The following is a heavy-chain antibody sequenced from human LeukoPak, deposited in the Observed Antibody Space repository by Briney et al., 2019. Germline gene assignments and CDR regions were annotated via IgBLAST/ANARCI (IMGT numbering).Heavy chain of an antibody. V-gene: IGHV3-23*01. CDR2: ASGSGGST. D-gene: IGHD4-23*01. J-gene: IGHJ4*02. CDR1: GFTFSSYA. Sequence: GGSLRLACAASGFTFSSYAMSWVRQAPGKGLEWVSSASGSGGSTYYADSVKGRFTISRDNSKNTLYLQMNSLRAEDTAVYYCAKDLGSVVTPPSLDYWGQGTLVTVSS. CDR3: AKDLGSVVTPPSLDY.